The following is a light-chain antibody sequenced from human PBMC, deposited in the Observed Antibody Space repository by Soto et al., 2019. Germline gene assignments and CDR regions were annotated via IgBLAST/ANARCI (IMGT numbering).Light chain of an antibody. V-gene: IGLV2-14*03. CDR2: DVS. CDR1: SSDVGGYNY. J-gene: IGLJ1*01. CDR3: SSYTSSSLHV. Sequence: QSGLAQPASVSGSPGQSITISCTGTSSDVGGYNYVSWYQQHPGKAPKLMIYDVSNRPSGVSNRFSGSKSGNTASLTISGLQAEDEADYYCSSYTSSSLHVFGTGTRSPS.